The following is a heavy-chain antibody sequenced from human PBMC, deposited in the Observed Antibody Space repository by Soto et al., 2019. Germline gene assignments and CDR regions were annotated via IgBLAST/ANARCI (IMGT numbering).Heavy chain of an antibody. D-gene: IGHD6-13*01. V-gene: IGHV4-59*01. Sequence: QVQLQESGPGLVKPSETLSLTCTVSGGSISSYYWSWIRQPPGQGLEWIGYIYYSGSTNYNPSLTRRVTISVDTSKNQFSLKLSSVTAADTAVYYCARSSSAGYSSSWYTDWGQGTLVTVSS. CDR1: GGSISSYY. CDR2: IYYSGST. CDR3: ARSSSAGYSSSWYTD. J-gene: IGHJ4*02.